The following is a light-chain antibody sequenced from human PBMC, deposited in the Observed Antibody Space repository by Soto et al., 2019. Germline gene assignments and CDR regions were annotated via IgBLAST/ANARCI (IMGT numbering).Light chain of an antibody. CDR3: QQYGSSST. Sequence: EIVVTQSPATLSVSPGERVTLSCRASQSVSSSLAWYQQKPGQAPRLLIYGASSRPTGIPDRFSGSGSGTDFTLTISRLEPEDFAVYYCQQYGSSSTFGQGTRLEIK. CDR1: QSVSSS. V-gene: IGKV3-20*01. CDR2: GAS. J-gene: IGKJ5*01.